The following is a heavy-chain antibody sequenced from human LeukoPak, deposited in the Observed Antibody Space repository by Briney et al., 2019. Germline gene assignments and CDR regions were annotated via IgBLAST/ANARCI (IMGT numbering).Heavy chain of an antibody. J-gene: IGHJ4*02. V-gene: IGHV3-7*01. CDR1: GFTFSNYE. CDR2: IKQDGSEK. D-gene: IGHD5-12*01. CDR3: ARVDSGFFDY. Sequence: PGGSLRLSCTASGFTFSNYEMDWGRQAPGRGLEWVANIKQDGSEKYYVDSVKGRFTISRDNAKNSLYLQMNSLRAEDTAVYYCARVDSGFFDYWGQGTLVTVSS.